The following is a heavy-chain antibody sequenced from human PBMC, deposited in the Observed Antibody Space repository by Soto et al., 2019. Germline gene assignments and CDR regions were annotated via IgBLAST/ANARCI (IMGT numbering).Heavy chain of an antibody. CDR1: GFTFSSYG. CDR3: ARDSSPYYDILTGYHSALDY. Sequence: GGSLRLSCAASGFTFSSYGMHWVRQAPGKGLEWVAVIWYDGSNKYYADSVKGRFTISRDNSKNTLYLQMNSLRAEDTAVYYCARDSSPYYDILTGYHSALDYWGQGTLVTVSS. V-gene: IGHV3-33*01. CDR2: IWYDGSNK. J-gene: IGHJ4*02. D-gene: IGHD3-9*01.